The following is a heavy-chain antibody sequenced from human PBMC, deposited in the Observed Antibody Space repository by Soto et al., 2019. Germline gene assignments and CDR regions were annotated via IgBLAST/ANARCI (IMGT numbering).Heavy chain of an antibody. J-gene: IGHJ4*02. D-gene: IGHD6-19*01. Sequence: QVQLQESGPGLVKPSETLSLTCTVSGGSISTYYWSWIRQPAGKGLEWIGRIYTSGSTNYNPSLKSRVTMSVDTSKNPFSLKLSSVTAADTAVYYCARMSSAGYSSGWLFDYWGQGTLVTVSS. CDR3: ARMSSAGYSSGWLFDY. CDR1: GGSISTYY. CDR2: IYTSGST. V-gene: IGHV4-4*07.